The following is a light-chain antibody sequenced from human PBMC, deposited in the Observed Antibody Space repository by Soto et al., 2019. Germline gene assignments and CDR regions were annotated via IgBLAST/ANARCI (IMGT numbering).Light chain of an antibody. V-gene: IGKV1-5*01. CDR2: DAS. CDR1: QDVNYW. J-gene: IGKJ1*01. Sequence: DIQMTQSPSTLSASVGDRVTITCRASQDVNYWLACFQQKPGKAPKLLIYDASSLEKGVPSRFSGSGSGTDFTLTISSLQPDDFATYYCQQYNNYWGTFGQGTKVDIK. CDR3: QQYNNYWGT.